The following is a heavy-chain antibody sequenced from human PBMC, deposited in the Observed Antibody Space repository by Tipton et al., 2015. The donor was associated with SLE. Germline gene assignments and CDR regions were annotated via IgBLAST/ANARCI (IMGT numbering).Heavy chain of an antibody. CDR3: ARQSCGGGSCYDQRGAFDI. Sequence: PGLVKPSETLSLTCTVSGGSISSHYWSWIRQPPGKGLEWIGYIYYSGSTNYNPSLKSRVTISVGTSNNQFSLKLSSVTAADTAVYYCARQSCGGGSCYDQRGAFDIWGQGPMVTVSS. CDR2: IYYSGST. CDR1: GGSISSHY. V-gene: IGHV4-59*11. J-gene: IGHJ3*02. D-gene: IGHD2-15*01.